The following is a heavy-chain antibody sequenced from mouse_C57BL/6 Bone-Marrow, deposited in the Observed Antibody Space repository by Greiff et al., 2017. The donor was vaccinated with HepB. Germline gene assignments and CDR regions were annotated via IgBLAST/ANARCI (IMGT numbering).Heavy chain of an antibody. V-gene: IGHV1-7*01. D-gene: IGHD2-4*01. Sequence: QVQLQQSGAELAKPGASVKLSCKASGYTFTSYWMHWVKQRPGQGLEWIGYINPSSGYTKYNQKFKDKATLTADKSSSTAYMQLSSLTYEDSAVYNCATIYYDFSYAYEGRGTVVTVSA. CDR2: INPSSGYT. CDR3: ATIYYDFSYAY. J-gene: IGHJ3*01. CDR1: GYTFTSYW.